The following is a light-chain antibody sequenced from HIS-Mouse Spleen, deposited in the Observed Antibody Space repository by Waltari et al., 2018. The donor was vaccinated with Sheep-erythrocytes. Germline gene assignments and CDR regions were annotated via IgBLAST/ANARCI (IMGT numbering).Light chain of an antibody. CDR1: SSDVGSYNL. CDR2: EGS. Sequence: QSALTQPASVSGSPGQSITLPCTGTSSDVGSYNLVSWSHQHPGKAPKLMIYEGSKRPSGVSNRFSGSKSGNTASLTISGLQAEDEADYYCCSYAGSSTPWVFGGGTKLTVL. J-gene: IGLJ3*02. V-gene: IGLV2-23*01. CDR3: CSYAGSSTPWV.